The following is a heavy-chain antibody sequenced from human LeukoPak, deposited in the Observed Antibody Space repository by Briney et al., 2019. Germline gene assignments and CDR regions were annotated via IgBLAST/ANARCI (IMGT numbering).Heavy chain of an antibody. D-gene: IGHD3-9*01. CDR3: ARLGRYFDPLYDYYGMDV. CDR2: IYYSGST. J-gene: IGHJ6*02. Sequence: NASETLSLTCTVSGDSFTSVTDYWAWIRQPPGKGLEWIGYIYYSGSTNYNPSLKSRVTISVDTSKNQFSLKLSSVTAADTAVYYCARLGRYFDPLYDYYGMDVWGQGTTVTVSS. V-gene: IGHV4-61*01. CDR1: GDSFTSVTDY.